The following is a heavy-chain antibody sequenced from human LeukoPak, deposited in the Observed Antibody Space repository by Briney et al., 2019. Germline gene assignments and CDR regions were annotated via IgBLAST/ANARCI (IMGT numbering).Heavy chain of an antibody. D-gene: IGHD4-17*01. CDR3: AKPKRDTTVFNAFDI. J-gene: IGHJ3*02. Sequence: GGSLRLSCAASGFTFSSYAMHWVRQAPGKGLEWVAVISYDGSNKYYADSVKGRFTISRDNSKNTLYLQMNSLRAEDTAVYFCAKPKRDTTVFNAFDIWGQGTMVTVSS. V-gene: IGHV3-30*04. CDR1: GFTFSSYA. CDR2: ISYDGSNK.